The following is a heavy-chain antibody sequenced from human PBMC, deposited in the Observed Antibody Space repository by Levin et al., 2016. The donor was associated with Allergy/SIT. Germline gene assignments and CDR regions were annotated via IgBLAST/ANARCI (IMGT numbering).Heavy chain of an antibody. Sequence: RSSCAASGFTFSSYAMHWVRQAPGKGLEWVAVISYDGSNKYYADSVKGRFTISRDNSKNTLYLQMNSLRAEDTAVYYCARESPLRGYHPGVCDYWGQGTLVTVSS. V-gene: IGHV3-30-3*01. CDR1: GFTFSSYA. D-gene: IGHD2-8*01. J-gene: IGHJ4*02. CDR3: ARESPLRGYHPGVCDY. CDR2: ISYDGSNK.